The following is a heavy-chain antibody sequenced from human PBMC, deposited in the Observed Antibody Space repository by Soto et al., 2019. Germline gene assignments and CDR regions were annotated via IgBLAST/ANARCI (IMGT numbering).Heavy chain of an antibody. J-gene: IGHJ4*02. V-gene: IGHV4-39*01. CDR2: VYYSGGT. CDR3: AKYAGGTMFDF. Sequence: QLQLQESGPGLVKPSETLSLTCTVSGDSISSSNSYWGWVRQSPGKGLEFIGTVYYSGGTYYNPSLKSRVTMSMDTSKNQFSLRLSAVTAADTAVYNCAKYAGGTMFDFWGPGILVTVSS. CDR1: GDSISSSNSY. D-gene: IGHD1-26*01.